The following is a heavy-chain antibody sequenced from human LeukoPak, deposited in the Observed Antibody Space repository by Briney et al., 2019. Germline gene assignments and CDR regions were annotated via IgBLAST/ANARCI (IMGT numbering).Heavy chain of an antibody. J-gene: IGHJ6*03. V-gene: IGHV4-34*01. Sequence: SETLSVTCAVYGGSFSGYYWSWIRQPPGKGLEWIGEINHSGSTNYNPSLKSRVTISVDTSKNQFSLKLSSVTAADTAVYYCVHTAMVGYYYMDVWGKGTTVTVSS. CDR1: GGSFSGYY. CDR2: INHSGST. D-gene: IGHD5-18*01. CDR3: VHTAMVGYYYMDV.